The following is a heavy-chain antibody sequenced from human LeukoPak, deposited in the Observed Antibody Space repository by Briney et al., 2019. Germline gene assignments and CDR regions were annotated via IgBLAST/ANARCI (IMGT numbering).Heavy chain of an antibody. J-gene: IGHJ5*02. CDR3: ARRGAEYTTSSYGWFDP. Sequence: ASVKVSCKSSGYTFTGYFIHWVRQAPGQGLEWMGWINPNSGGTNYAQNFRGRVTMTRDTSISTTYMELTRLTSDDTAVYYCARRGAEYTTSSYGWFDPWGQGTLVTVSS. D-gene: IGHD6-6*01. V-gene: IGHV1-2*02. CDR2: INPNSGGT. CDR1: GYTFTGYF.